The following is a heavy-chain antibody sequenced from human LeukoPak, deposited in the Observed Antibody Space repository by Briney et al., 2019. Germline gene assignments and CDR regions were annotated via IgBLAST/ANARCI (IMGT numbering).Heavy chain of an antibody. D-gene: IGHD1-26*01. CDR2: LRYDGSTA. Sequence: GGSLRLSCAASGFTFSSYGMNWVRQAPGKGLDWVAFLRYDGSTAFYEDSVKGRFTISRDSSKNTLYLQMNSLTPADTAIYYCAKDPYSGTCASYFDYWGQGTLVTVSS. V-gene: IGHV3-30*02. CDR1: GFTFSSYG. CDR3: AKDPYSGTCASYFDY. J-gene: IGHJ4*02.